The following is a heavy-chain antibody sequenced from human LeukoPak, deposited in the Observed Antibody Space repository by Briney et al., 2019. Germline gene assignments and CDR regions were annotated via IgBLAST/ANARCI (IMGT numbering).Heavy chain of an antibody. D-gene: IGHD3-10*01. V-gene: IGHV4-34*01. CDR3: ARIRHGADY. CDR2: INHSGST. J-gene: IGHJ4*02. Sequence: SGTLSLTCAVYGGSFSGYYWSWIRQPPGKGLEWIGEINHSGSTNYNPSLKSRVTISVDTSKNQFSLKLSSVTAADTAVYYCARIRHGADYWGQGTLVTVSS. CDR1: GGSFSGYY.